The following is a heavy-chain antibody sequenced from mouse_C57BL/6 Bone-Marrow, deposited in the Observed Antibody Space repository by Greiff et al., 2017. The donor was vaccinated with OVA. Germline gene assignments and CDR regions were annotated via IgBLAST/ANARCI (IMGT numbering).Heavy chain of an antibody. J-gene: IGHJ4*01. Sequence: VQLQQSGAELVRPGASVKLSCTASGYTFTDDYMHWVKQRPEQGLEWIGWIDPANGDTNYASKFQGKATMTADKSSNTAYLQLSSLTSEYTAVFYCTVPNTDGAMDYWGQGTSVTVSS. CDR3: TVPNTDGAMDY. CDR2: IDPANGDT. V-gene: IGHV14-4*01. D-gene: IGHD5-1-1*01. CDR1: GYTFTDDY.